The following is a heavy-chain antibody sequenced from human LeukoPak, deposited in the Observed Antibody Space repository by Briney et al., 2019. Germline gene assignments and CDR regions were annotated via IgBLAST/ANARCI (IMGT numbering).Heavy chain of an antibody. D-gene: IGHD1-1*01. CDR3: ARGYSPTLRTTGNDY. Sequence: SETLSLTCTVSGGSISSYYWSWIRQPPGKGLEWIGYIYYSGSTNYNPSLKSRVTISVDTSKNQFSLKLSSVTAADTAVYYCARGYSPTLRTTGNDYWGQGTLVTVSS. CDR2: IYYSGST. CDR1: GGSISSYY. J-gene: IGHJ4*02. V-gene: IGHV4-59*01.